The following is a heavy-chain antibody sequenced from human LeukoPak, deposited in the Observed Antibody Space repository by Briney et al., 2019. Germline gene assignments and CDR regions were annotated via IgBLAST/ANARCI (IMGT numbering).Heavy chain of an antibody. V-gene: IGHV3-11*04. CDR3: ARIERITIFEVFTDYYYYYMDV. CDR2: ISSSGSTI. CDR1: GFTFSDYY. D-gene: IGHD3-3*01. J-gene: IGHJ6*03. Sequence: PGGSLRLSCAASGFTFSDYYMSWIRQAPGKGLEWVSYISSSGSTIYYADSVKGRFTISRDNAKNSLYLQMNSLRAEDTAVYYCARIERITIFEVFTDYYYYYMDVWGKGTTVTVSS.